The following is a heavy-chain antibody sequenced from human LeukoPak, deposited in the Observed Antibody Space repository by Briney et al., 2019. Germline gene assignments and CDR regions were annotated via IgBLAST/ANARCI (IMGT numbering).Heavy chain of an antibody. D-gene: IGHD5-18*01. V-gene: IGHV4-39*07. J-gene: IGHJ4*02. CDR1: GGSISSSSYY. CDR2: IYYSGST. Sequence: KSSETLSLTCTVSGGSISSSSYYWGWIRQPPGKGLEWIGSIYYSGSTYYNPSLKSRVTISVDRSKNQFSLKLSSVTAADTAVYYCARGDGYSYGYGSFDYWGQGTLVTVSS. CDR3: ARGDGYSYGYGSFDY.